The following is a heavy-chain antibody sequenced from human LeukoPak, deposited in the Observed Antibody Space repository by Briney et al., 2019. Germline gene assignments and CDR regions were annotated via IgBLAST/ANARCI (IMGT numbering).Heavy chain of an antibody. CDR2: MNQDGSAK. Sequence: GGSLRLSCAASGFSFRRYWMSWVRQTPGKGLEWVANMNQDGSAKYYVDSVKGRFTISRDNAKNSLHLQMNSLRAEDTALYYCAKDGYSSGWYSPDYWGQGTLVTVSS. CDR3: AKDGYSSGWYSPDY. CDR1: GFSFRRYW. J-gene: IGHJ4*02. D-gene: IGHD6-19*01. V-gene: IGHV3-7*03.